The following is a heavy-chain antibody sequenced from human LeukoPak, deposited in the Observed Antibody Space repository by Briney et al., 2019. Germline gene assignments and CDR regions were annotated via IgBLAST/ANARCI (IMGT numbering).Heavy chain of an antibody. CDR3: ARAIIGDDVNPFDY. CDR2: INTDGSTT. D-gene: IGHD4-17*01. Sequence: PGGSLRLSCEASGFTFSSHWMHWVRQVPGKGLVWVSRINTDGSTTFYADSVKGRFTIARDNTKNTLYLQMNSLRAEDTAMYHCARAIIGDDVNPFDYWGQGTLVTVSS. CDR1: GFTFSSHW. V-gene: IGHV3-74*01. J-gene: IGHJ4*02.